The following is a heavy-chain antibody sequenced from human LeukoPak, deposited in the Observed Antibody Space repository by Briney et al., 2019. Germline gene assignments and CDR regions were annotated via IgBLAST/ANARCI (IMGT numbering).Heavy chain of an antibody. CDR1: GFTFSSYS. CDR2: ISSSSSYI. D-gene: IGHD6-19*01. V-gene: IGHV3-21*01. Sequence: GGSLRLSCAASGFTFSSYSMNWVRQAPGKGLDWVSSISSSSSYIYYADSVKGRFTISRDNAKNSLYLQMNSLRAEDTAVYYCARSDSSGWYYFDYWGQGTLVTVSS. CDR3: ARSDSSGWYYFDY. J-gene: IGHJ4*02.